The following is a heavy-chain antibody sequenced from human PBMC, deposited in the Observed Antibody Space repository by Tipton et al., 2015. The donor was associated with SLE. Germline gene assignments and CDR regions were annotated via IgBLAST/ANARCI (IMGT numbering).Heavy chain of an antibody. CDR2: VNTDETTT. CDR1: GFTFSSYW. Sequence: SGFTFSSYWMHWVRQAPGKGLEWVSHVNTDETTTAYADAVKGRFTISRDNAKNTLYLQMNSLRDEDTAVYYCAGIWFREFASRSWGQGTLVTVSS. CDR3: AGIWFREFASRS. D-gene: IGHD3-10*01. J-gene: IGHJ5*02. V-gene: IGHV3-74*01.